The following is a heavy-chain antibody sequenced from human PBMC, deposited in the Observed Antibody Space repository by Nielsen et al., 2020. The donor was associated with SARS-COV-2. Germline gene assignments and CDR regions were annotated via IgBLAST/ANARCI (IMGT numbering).Heavy chain of an antibody. CDR1: GFTFSSYD. D-gene: IGHD6-13*01. Sequence: GESLKISCVASGFTFSSYDMRWVRQAPGKGLEWVSAIGSAGDTYYPGSVKGRFTISRENAKNSLYLQMNSLRAEDTAVYYCASLYSTTWYLSSYGMDVWGQGTTVTVSS. V-gene: IGHV3-13*04. CDR2: IGSAGDT. J-gene: IGHJ6*02. CDR3: ASLYSTTWYLSSYGMDV.